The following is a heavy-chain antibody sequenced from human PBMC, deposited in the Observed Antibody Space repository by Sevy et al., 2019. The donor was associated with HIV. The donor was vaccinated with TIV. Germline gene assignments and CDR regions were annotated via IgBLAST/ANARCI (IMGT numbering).Heavy chain of an antibody. CDR3: AGDSFSGGYLYYFDY. D-gene: IGHD2-15*01. Sequence: ASVKVSCKASGYTFTGYYMHWVRQAPGQGLEWMGWINPNTGGTNYAQKFQGRVTMTRDTSISTAYMELSRLRSDDTAVYYCAGDSFSGGYLYYFDYWGQGTLVTVSS. J-gene: IGHJ4*02. CDR1: GYTFTGYY. V-gene: IGHV1-2*02. CDR2: INPNTGGT.